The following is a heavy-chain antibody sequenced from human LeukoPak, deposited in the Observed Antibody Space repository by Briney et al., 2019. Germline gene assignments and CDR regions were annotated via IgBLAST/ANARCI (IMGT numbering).Heavy chain of an antibody. D-gene: IGHD2-15*01. CDR1: AFTFSDYS. CDR2: ISSSSSII. Sequence: PGGSLRLSCSASAFTFSDYSMNWVRQTPGKGLEWLSYISSSSSIIYYADSVKGRFTISRDNAKNSLYLQMDSLRAEDTAVYYCARVPVAATPGWDYYGMDVWSQGTTVTVSS. V-gene: IGHV3-48*01. CDR3: ARVPVAATPGWDYYGMDV. J-gene: IGHJ6*02.